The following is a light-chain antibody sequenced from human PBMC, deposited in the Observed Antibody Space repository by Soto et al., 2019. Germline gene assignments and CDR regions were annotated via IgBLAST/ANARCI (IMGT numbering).Light chain of an antibody. CDR3: CSYTSSSTLV. Sequence: QSVLTQPASVSGSPGQSITISCTGTSSDVGGYNYVSWYQQHPGKAPKLMIYEVSNRPSGVSNRFSGYKSGNTASLAISGLQAEDEADYYCCSYTSSSTLVFGTGTKLTV. V-gene: IGLV2-14*01. J-gene: IGLJ1*01. CDR2: EVS. CDR1: SSDVGGYNY.